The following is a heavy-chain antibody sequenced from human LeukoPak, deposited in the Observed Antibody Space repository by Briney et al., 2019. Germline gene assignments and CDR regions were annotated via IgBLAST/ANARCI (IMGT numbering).Heavy chain of an antibody. D-gene: IGHD3-22*01. CDR2: INPSGGST. J-gene: IGHJ4*02. V-gene: IGHV1-46*02. CDR3: ARGAYDSREYFCY. Sequence: GASENVSCKASVYTFNSYYMQWVRQAPAQGLEWMGIINPSGGSTSYAQKCQGRVTMTRDMSTSIVYMELRSLRSEDTAVYYCARGAYDSREYFCYWGQGTLVTV. CDR1: VYTFNSYY.